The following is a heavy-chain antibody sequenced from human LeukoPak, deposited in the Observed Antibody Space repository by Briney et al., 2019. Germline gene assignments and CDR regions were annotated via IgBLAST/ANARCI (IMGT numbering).Heavy chain of an antibody. Sequence: SETLSLTCAASGYSISSGYYWGWIRQPPGKGLEWIGSSYHSGSTYYNPSLKSRVTISLDTSKNQFSLKLSSVTAADTAVYYCASGVPAAPFDYWGQGALVTVSS. D-gene: IGHD2-2*01. CDR3: ASGVPAAPFDY. CDR1: GYSISSGYY. J-gene: IGHJ4*02. CDR2: SYHSGST. V-gene: IGHV4-38-2*01.